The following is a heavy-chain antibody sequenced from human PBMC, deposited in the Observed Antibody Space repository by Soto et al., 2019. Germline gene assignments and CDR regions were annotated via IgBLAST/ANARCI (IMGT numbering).Heavy chain of an antibody. J-gene: IGHJ6*01. CDR3: EAEGTVTPGMAV. D-gene: IGHD4-17*01. Sequence: FASTARQWVRHARGQRLEWIGWIVVGSGNTNYAQKFQERVTITRDMSTSTAYMELSSLRSEDTAVYSCEAEGTVTPGMAVWGKGTTVLVSS. V-gene: IGHV1-58*02. CDR1: FASTA. CDR2: IVVGSGNT.